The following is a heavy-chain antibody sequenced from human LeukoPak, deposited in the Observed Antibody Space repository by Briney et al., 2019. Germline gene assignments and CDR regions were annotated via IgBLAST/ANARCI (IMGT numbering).Heavy chain of an antibody. V-gene: IGHV3-48*01. J-gene: IGHJ4*02. Sequence: PGGSLRLSCAASGVTISSYSMNWVRQAPGKGLEWISYISSSSRTLYYADSVKGRFTISRDNGKNSLYLQMNSLRAEDTAVYYCAVSFDYWGQGTLVTVSS. D-gene: IGHD5/OR15-5a*01. CDR3: AVSFDY. CDR2: ISSSSRTL. CDR1: GVTISSYS.